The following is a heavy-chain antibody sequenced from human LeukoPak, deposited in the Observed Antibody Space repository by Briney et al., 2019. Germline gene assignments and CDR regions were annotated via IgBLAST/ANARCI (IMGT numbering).Heavy chain of an antibody. CDR2: VYPSDSAT. Sequence: GESLKISCKGSGDSFTTYWIGWVRQMPGEGLEWMGTVYPSDSATRISPSFQGQGTISADKSTSTAYLQWSSLKASDTAMYYCARLPPGTDNRFDPWGQGTLVTVSS. CDR1: GDSFTTYW. D-gene: IGHD1-1*01. CDR3: ARLPPGTDNRFDP. V-gene: IGHV5-51*01. J-gene: IGHJ5*02.